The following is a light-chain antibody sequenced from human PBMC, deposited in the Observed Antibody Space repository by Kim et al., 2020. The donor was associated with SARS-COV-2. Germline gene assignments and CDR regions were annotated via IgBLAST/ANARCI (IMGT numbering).Light chain of an antibody. V-gene: IGLV3-21*04. J-gene: IGLJ3*02. CDR2: YDS. CDR3: QVWDSSSDHWV. CDR1: NIGSKS. Sequence: SYELTQPPSVSVAPGKTARITCGGNNIGSKSVHWYQQKPGQAPVLVIYYDSDRPSGIPERFSGSNSGNTATLTISRVEAGDEADYYCQVWDSSSDHWVFGGGKQLTVL.